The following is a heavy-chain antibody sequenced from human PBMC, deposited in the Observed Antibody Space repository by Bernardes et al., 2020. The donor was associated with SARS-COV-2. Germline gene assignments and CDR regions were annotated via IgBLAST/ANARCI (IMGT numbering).Heavy chain of an antibody. CDR2: ISSTGSTI. Sequence: CGSLRLSCAASGFTFRSYELNWVRQAPGPGLEWVAYISSTGSTIYYADSVKGRFTISRDNTKSSLNLQMNSLRAEDTAVYYCARDLYGGTDYWGQGTLVTVSS. V-gene: IGHV3-48*03. D-gene: IGHD2-15*01. CDR3: ARDLYGGTDY. J-gene: IGHJ4*02. CDR1: GFTFRSYE.